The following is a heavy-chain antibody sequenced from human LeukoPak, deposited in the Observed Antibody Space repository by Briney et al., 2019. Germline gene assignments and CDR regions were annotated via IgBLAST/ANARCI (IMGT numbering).Heavy chain of an antibody. CDR1: GFTVSSDY. Sequence: GGSLRLSCAASGFTVSSDYMSWVRQAPGKGLEWVSVIYSGGSTYYADSVKSRFTISRDKSKNTVYLRMNSLRFEDTAMYYCARNWFDPWGQGTLVTVSS. J-gene: IGHJ5*02. CDR3: ARNWFDP. CDR2: IYSGGST. V-gene: IGHV3-53*05.